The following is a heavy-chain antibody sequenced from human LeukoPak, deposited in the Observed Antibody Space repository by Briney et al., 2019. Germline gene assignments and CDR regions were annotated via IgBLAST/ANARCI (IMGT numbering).Heavy chain of an antibody. V-gene: IGHV3-30*03. J-gene: IGHJ4*02. CDR2: ISYDGSNK. CDR1: GFTFSSYG. CDR3: AYGDYGY. D-gene: IGHD4-17*01. Sequence: GGSLRLSCAASGFTFSSYGMHWVRQAPGKGLEWVAVISYDGSNKYYADSVKGRFTISRDNSKNMLYLQMNSLRAEDTAVYYCAYGDYGYWGQGTLVTVSS.